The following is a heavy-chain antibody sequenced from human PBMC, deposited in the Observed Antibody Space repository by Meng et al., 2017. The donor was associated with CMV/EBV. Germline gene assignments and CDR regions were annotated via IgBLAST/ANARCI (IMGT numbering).Heavy chain of an antibody. J-gene: IGHJ6*02. CDR2: ISSSSSTI. Sequence: GESLKISCAASGFTFSSYSMNWVRQAPGKGLEWVSYISSSSSTIYYADSVKGRFTISRDNAKNSLYLQMNSLRAEDTAVYYCARDLAVAGSYYYYGMDVWGQGTTVTVSS. CDR3: ARDLAVAGSYYYYGMDV. V-gene: IGHV3-48*04. D-gene: IGHD6-19*01. CDR1: GFTFSSYS.